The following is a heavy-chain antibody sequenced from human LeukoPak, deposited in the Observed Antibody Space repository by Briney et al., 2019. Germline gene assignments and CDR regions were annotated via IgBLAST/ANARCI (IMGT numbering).Heavy chain of an antibody. V-gene: IGHV3-23*01. CDR3: AKCGYCSGGSCRYDHFYYYYYMDV. D-gene: IGHD2-15*01. J-gene: IGHJ6*03. CDR2: TSSSDAGT. CDR1: GFTLSTYA. Sequence: GGSLRLSCAASGFTLSTYAMSWVRQTPGKGLEWVAATSSSDAGTYHADSVRGRFTISRDNSKNTLYLQMNSLRAEDAAVYYCAKCGYCSGGSCRYDHFYYYYYMDVWGKGTTVTVSS.